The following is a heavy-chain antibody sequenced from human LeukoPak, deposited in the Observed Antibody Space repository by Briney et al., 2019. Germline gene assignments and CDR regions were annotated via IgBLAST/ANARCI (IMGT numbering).Heavy chain of an antibody. D-gene: IGHD6-13*01. V-gene: IGHV3-13*01. Sequence: GGSLRLCCAASGFTFSSYDMHWVRQATGKGLEWVSAIGTAGDTYYPGSVKGRFTISRENAKNSLYLQMNSLRAEDTAVYYCARASGSSELSNWGQGTLVTVSS. CDR3: ARASGSSELSN. J-gene: IGHJ4*02. CDR2: IGTAGDT. CDR1: GFTFSSYD.